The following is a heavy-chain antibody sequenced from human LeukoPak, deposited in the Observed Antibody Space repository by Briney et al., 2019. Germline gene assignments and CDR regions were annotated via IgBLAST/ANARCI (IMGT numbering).Heavy chain of an antibody. CDR2: IYTSGST. V-gene: IGHV4-4*07. CDR3: ASSTRYLGTFDY. J-gene: IGHJ4*02. CDR1: GGSISSYY. Sequence: SETLSLTCTVSGGSISSYYWSWIRQPAGKGLEWIGRIYTSGSTNYDPSLKSRVTISVDKSKNQFSLKLSSVTAADTAVYYCASSTRYLGTFDYWGQGTLVTVSS. D-gene: IGHD1-7*01.